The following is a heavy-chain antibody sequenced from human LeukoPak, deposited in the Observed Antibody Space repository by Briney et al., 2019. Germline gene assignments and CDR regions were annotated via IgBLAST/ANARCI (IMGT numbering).Heavy chain of an antibody. CDR2: INPSGGST. CDR1: GYTFTSYY. Sequence: ASVKVSCTASGYTFTSYYMHWVRQAHGQGLEWMGIINPSGGSTSYAQKFQGRVTMTRDTSTSTVYMELSSLRSEDTAVYYCATSESAASSGWLFDYWGQGTLVTVSS. D-gene: IGHD6-19*01. J-gene: IGHJ4*02. V-gene: IGHV1-46*01. CDR3: ATSESAASSGWLFDY.